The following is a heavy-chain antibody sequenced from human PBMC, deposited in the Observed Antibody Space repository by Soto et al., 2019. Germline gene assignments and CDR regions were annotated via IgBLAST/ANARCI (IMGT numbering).Heavy chain of an antibody. CDR3: ARSAYYYDSSGYNPSEYYYYGMDV. D-gene: IGHD3-22*01. CDR1: GYSFTSYW. CDR2: IYPGDSDT. J-gene: IGHJ6*02. Sequence: GESLKISCKGSGYSFTSYWIGWARQMPGKGLEWMGIIYPGDSDTRYSPSFQGQVTISADKSISTAYLQWSSLKASDTAMYYCARSAYYYDSSGYNPSEYYYYGMDVWGQGTTVTVSS. V-gene: IGHV5-51*01.